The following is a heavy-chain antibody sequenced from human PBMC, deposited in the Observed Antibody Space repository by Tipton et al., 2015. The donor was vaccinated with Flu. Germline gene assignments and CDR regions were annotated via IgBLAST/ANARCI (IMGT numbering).Heavy chain of an antibody. CDR2: IKPDETEK. J-gene: IGHJ3*02. Sequence: SLRLSCAASGFTFSNYWMSWVRQALGKGLEWVANIKPDETEKYYVDSVKGRFTVSRDNAKNSVYLQVNSLTAEDTAVYYCVRSRITGTPGIWGQGTIVIVSS. D-gene: IGHD1-20*01. V-gene: IGHV3-7*01. CDR1: GFTFSNYW. CDR3: VRSRITGTPGI.